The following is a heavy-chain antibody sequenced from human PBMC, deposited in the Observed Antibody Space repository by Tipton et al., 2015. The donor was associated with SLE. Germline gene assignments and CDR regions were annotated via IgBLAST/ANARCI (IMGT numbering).Heavy chain of an antibody. J-gene: IGHJ4*02. V-gene: IGHV1-3*01. CDR1: GGTFSSYA. D-gene: IGHD6-13*01. CDR3: ARAGDSSSWYVGFYFDY. CDR2: INAGNGNT. Sequence: QSGPEVKKPGSSVKVSCKASGGTFSSYAISWVSQAPGQRLEWMGWINAGNGNTKYSQKFQGRVTITRDTSASTAYMELSSLRSEDTALYYCARAGDSSSWYVGFYFDYWGQGTLFPVSS.